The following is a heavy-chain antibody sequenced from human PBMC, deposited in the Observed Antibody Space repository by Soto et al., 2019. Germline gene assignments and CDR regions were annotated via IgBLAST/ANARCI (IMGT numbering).Heavy chain of an antibody. Sequence: QVQLVQSGAEVKKPGASVKVSCKASGYTFTSYGISWVRQAPGQGLEWMGWISAYNGNTNYAQKLQGRVTMTTDTSTSTAYMELRSRRSDDTAVYYCARMCSCLPYYYGMDVWGQGTTVTVSS. J-gene: IGHJ6*02. CDR2: ISAYNGNT. CDR3: ARMCSCLPYYYGMDV. V-gene: IGHV1-18*01. CDR1: GYTFTSYG. D-gene: IGHD2-15*01.